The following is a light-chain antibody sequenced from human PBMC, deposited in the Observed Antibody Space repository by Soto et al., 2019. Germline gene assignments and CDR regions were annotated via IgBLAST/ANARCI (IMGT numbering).Light chain of an antibody. V-gene: IGLV3-21*04. CDR2: YDT. CDR1: NIGSSS. Sequence: SYELTQPPSVSVAPGRTARITCGGNNIGSSSVHWYQQKPGQAPVLVIYYDTDRPSGIPERFSGSNSGNTATLTISRVEAGDEADYYCQVWDSGTVHVVFGGGTKLTVL. J-gene: IGLJ2*01. CDR3: QVWDSGTVHVV.